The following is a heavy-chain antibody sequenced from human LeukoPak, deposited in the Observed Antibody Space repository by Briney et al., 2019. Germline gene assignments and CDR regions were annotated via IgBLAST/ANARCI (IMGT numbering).Heavy chain of an antibody. Sequence: ASVKVSCKASGYTFTSYGISWVRQAPGQGLEWMGWISAYNGNTNYAQKLQGRVTMTTDTSTSTTYMELRSLRSDDTGVYYCARDLKRGYSSGRYSWGTGSSNDFWGQGTLVTVSS. CDR2: ISAYNGNT. CDR3: ARDLKRGYSSGRYSWGTGSSNDF. D-gene: IGHD6-19*01. V-gene: IGHV1-18*01. J-gene: IGHJ4*02. CDR1: GYTFTSYG.